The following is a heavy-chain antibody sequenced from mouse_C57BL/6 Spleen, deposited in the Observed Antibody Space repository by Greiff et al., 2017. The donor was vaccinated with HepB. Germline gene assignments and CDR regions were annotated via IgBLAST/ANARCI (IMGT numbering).Heavy chain of an antibody. Sequence: VQLQQSGAELVRPGASVTLSCKASGYTFTDYEMHWVKQTPVHGLEWIGAIDPETGGTAYNQKFKGKAILTADKSSSTAYMELRILTSEDSAVYYCTGPITTVVATDYWGQGTTLPVSS. J-gene: IGHJ2*01. CDR3: TGPITTVVATDY. CDR2: IDPETGGT. D-gene: IGHD1-1*01. V-gene: IGHV1-15*01. CDR1: GYTFTDYE.